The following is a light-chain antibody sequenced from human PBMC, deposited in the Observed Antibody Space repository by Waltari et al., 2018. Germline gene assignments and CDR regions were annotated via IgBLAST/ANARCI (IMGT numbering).Light chain of an antibody. CDR1: ASDVAFYNY. V-gene: IGLV2-14*01. J-gene: IGLJ3*02. Sequence: QSALTQPASVSGSPGQSITISCTGTASDVAFYNYVSWYPQHPGKAPKVIIYEFSERPSGVSNRFSGSKSGNTAYLTISGLQAEDEADYYCNSYTGSSSWVFGGGTKLTV. CDR2: EFS. CDR3: NSYTGSSSWV.